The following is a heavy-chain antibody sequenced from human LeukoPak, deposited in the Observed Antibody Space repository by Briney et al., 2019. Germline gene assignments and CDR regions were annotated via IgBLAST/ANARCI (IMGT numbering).Heavy chain of an antibody. D-gene: IGHD2-2*01. CDR3: AKRPSVTSPSRYHMDV. J-gene: IGHJ6*03. CDR2: RRDDGSYQ. V-gene: IGHV3-30*02. CDR1: GVTFSSYG. Sequence: GGSLRLSCAASGVTFSSYGMHWVRQAPGRGLEWVTFRRDDGSYQWYADSVKGRFTISRDNSKNTLFLLMNSLRPEDTAVYYCAKRPSVTSPSRYHMDVWGKGTTVTISS.